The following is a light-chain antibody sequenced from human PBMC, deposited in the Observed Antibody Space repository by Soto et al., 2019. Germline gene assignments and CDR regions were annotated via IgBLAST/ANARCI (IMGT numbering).Light chain of an antibody. CDR3: QQNNKWPPVT. Sequence: EVVMTQSPAPVSVSPGEGVTLSCRASQTISNDLAWYQQKPGQAPRLLIYGASTRATGVPARFSGGGSGTEFTLTISSLQSEDFAFYYCQQNNKWPPVTFGGGTKVEMK. CDR2: GAS. CDR1: QTISND. V-gene: IGKV3-15*01. J-gene: IGKJ4*01.